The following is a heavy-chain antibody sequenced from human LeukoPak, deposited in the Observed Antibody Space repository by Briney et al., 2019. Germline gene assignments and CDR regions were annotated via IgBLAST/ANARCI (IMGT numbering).Heavy chain of an antibody. CDR1: GYTFPSYS. Sequence: GGSLRLSCAASGYTFPSYSVNWVRQPPGKGLEWISYVNAGGDGIHYADSVTGRFTISKDNAEKSVYLQMNSLRVEDTAVYYCVRGGRGRDDYFDYWGQGTEVTVSS. D-gene: IGHD3-10*01. J-gene: IGHJ4*02. CDR2: VNAGGDGI. CDR3: VRGGRGRDDYFDY. V-gene: IGHV3-48*04.